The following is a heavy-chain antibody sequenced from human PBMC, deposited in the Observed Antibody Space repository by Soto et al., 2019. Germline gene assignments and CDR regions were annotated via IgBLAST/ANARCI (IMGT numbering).Heavy chain of an antibody. J-gene: IGHJ4*02. CDR1: GFTFNNYA. V-gene: IGHV3-23*01. CDR3: AKVANSGVVVEYFDS. D-gene: IGHD3-3*01. Sequence: LRLSCAASGFTFNNYAINWVRQSPGKGLEWVSVISGSAGSTYYADSVKGRFTITRDNSKNTLYLQMDSLRGDVTAVYYCAKVANSGVVVEYFDSWGQGALVTVSS. CDR2: ISGSAGST.